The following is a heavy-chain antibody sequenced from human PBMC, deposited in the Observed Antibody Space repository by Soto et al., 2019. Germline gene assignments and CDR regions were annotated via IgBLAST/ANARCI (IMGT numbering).Heavy chain of an antibody. CDR3: AKDLEIAAAGPYNWFDP. V-gene: IGHV3-23*01. CDR1: GFTFSSYA. Sequence: GGSLRLSCAASGFTFSSYAMSWVRQAPGKGLEWVSAIGGSGGSTYYADSVKGRFTISRDNSKNTLYLQMKSLRAEDTAVYYCAKDLEIAAAGPYNWFDPWGQGTLVTVSS. J-gene: IGHJ5*02. D-gene: IGHD6-13*01. CDR2: IGGSGGST.